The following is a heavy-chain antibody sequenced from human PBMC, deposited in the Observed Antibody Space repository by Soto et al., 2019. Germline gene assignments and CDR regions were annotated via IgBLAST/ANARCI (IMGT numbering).Heavy chain of an antibody. D-gene: IGHD1-7*01. Sequence: SETLSLTCTVSGGSISSSSYYWGWIRQPPGKGLEWIGSIYYSGSTYYNPSLKSRVTISVDTSKNQFSLKLSSVTAADTAVYYCARTSTGTTFSQSVDVWGKGTTVTSPQ. CDR2: IYYSGST. CDR3: ARTSTGTTFSQSVDV. V-gene: IGHV4-39*01. J-gene: IGHJ6*04. CDR1: GGSISSSSYY.